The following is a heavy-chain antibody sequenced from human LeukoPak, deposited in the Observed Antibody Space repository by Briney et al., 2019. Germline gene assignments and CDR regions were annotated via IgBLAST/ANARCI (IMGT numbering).Heavy chain of an antibody. J-gene: IGHJ4*02. CDR3: ARVFGCTNGICYYYFDY. V-gene: IGHV4-30-2*01. D-gene: IGHD2-8*01. CDR2: LYHSGNT. Sequence: PSETLSLTCTVSGGSISSGAYYWSWIRQPPGKGLEWVGFLYHSGNTYYNPSLKSRVTISVDRSKNQLSLKLSSVTAADTAVYYCARVFGCTNGICYYYFDYWGQGTLVTVSS. CDR1: GGSISSGAYY.